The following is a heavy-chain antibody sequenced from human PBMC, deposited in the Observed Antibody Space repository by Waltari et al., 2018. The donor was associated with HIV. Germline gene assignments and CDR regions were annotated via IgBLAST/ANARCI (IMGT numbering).Heavy chain of an antibody. J-gene: IGHJ5*02. CDR2: TYYSSRWYN. Sequence: QGQLQQSGPGLVKPSQTLSLTCVISGDSVSSNSAAWNWIRQSPSRGLEWLGRTYYSSRWYNEYAVSVKSRITINQDTSKNQFSLQLKSVTPDDTAVYYCVRGGQWLNWFGPWGPGTLVTVSS. CDR1: GDSVSSNSAA. D-gene: IGHD6-19*01. CDR3: VRGGQWLNWFGP. V-gene: IGHV6-1*01.